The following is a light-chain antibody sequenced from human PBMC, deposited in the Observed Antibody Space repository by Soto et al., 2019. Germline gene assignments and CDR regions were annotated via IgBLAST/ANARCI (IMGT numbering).Light chain of an antibody. Sequence: EIVMTQSPATLSVSPGERATLSCRASQSVSSYLAWYQQKPGQAPRLLIYDASNRATGIPDRFSGTGSGTDFSLTISRLVPGDFAVYHCHQYGNSPITFGQGTRLEIK. CDR1: QSVSSY. CDR2: DAS. J-gene: IGKJ5*01. V-gene: IGKV3-20*01. CDR3: HQYGNSPIT.